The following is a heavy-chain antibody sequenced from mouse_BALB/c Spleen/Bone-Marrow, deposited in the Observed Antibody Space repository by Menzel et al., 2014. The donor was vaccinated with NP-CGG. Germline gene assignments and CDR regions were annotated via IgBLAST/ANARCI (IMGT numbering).Heavy chain of an antibody. CDR3: ARRGWLLLYYFDC. D-gene: IGHD2-3*01. J-gene: IGHJ2*01. Sequence: QVQLQQSGAEPMKPGASVKISCKATGYTFSSYWIEWVKQRPGHGLEWIGEILPGSGSTNYNEKFKGKATFTADTSSNTAYMQLSSLTSEDSAVYYCARRGWLLLYYFDCWGQGTTLTVSS. CDR1: GYTFSSYW. CDR2: ILPGSGST. V-gene: IGHV1-9*01.